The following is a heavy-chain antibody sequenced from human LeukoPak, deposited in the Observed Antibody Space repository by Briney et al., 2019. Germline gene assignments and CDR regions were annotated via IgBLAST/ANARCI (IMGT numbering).Heavy chain of an antibody. V-gene: IGHV3-33*08. J-gene: IGHJ2*01. CDR1: GFTFSSYG. D-gene: IGHD2-2*01. Sequence: GGSLRLSCAASGFTFSSYGMHWVRQAPGKGLECVAFIWYDGTNKYYADSVKGRFTVSRDNSRNTLYLQMNSLRVEDTAVYYCARDGAEMPGQVFWYFDLWGRGTPVTVSS. CDR3: ARDGAEMPGQVFWYFDL. CDR2: IWYDGTNK.